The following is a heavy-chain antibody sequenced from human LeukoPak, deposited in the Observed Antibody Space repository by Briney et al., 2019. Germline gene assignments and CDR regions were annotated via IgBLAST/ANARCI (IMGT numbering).Heavy chain of an antibody. CDR1: GFTFSSFS. V-gene: IGHV3-48*04. Sequence: GGSLRLSCVASGFTFSSFSMNWVRQAPGKGLEWVSFITSSGGTIYYADSVKGRFTMSRDNAKNSLYLQMKSLRVEDTAVNYCAREGIAAAGEHWGQGTLVTVSS. CDR3: AREGIAAAGEH. D-gene: IGHD6-13*01. CDR2: ITSSGGTI. J-gene: IGHJ1*01.